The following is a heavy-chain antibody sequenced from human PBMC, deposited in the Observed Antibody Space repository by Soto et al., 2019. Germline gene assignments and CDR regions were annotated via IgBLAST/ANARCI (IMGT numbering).Heavy chain of an antibody. CDR1: GFTFTDFY. V-gene: IGHV3-7*03. Sequence: EVQLVQSGGGLVQPGGSLRLSCVGSGFTFTDFYMNWGRQAPGKGLEWVANIRPDGSETNYVESVKGRFTTSRDNAKNSLFLQMNSLGADDTAVYYCAGWGGHDYNYWGQGILVTVSS. J-gene: IGHJ4*02. D-gene: IGHD4-4*01. CDR3: AGWGGHDYNY. CDR2: IRPDGSET.